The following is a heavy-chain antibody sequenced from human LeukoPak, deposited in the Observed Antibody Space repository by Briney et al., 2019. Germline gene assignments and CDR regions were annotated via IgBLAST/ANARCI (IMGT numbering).Heavy chain of an antibody. V-gene: IGHV4-59*08. Sequence: SETLSLTCTVSGGSISSYYWSWIRQPPGKGLEWIGYIYYSGTTNNNPSLKSRVTISVDTSKNQFSLELRSVTAADTAVYYCARTTSSGYYPDYWGQGTLVTVSS. D-gene: IGHD3-22*01. CDR1: GGSISSYY. J-gene: IGHJ4*02. CDR3: ARTTSSGYYPDY. CDR2: IYYSGTT.